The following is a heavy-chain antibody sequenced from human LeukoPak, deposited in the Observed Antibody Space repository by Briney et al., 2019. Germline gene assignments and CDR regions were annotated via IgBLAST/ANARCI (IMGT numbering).Heavy chain of an antibody. CDR3: ARDQLRITMVRGVILDPDAFDI. CDR2: INTNTGNP. D-gene: IGHD3-10*01. CDR1: GYTFTSYA. Sequence: ASVKVSCRASGYTFTSYAMNWVRQAPGQGLEWMGWINTNTGNPTYAQGFPGRFVFSLDTSVSTAYLQISSLKAEDTAVYYCARDQLRITMVRGVILDPDAFDIWGQGTMVTVSS. V-gene: IGHV7-4-1*02. J-gene: IGHJ3*02.